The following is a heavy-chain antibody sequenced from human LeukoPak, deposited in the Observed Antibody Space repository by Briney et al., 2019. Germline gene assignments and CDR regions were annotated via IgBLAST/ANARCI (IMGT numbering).Heavy chain of an antibody. J-gene: IGHJ4*02. CDR2: ISAYNGNT. CDR1: GYTFTCYG. D-gene: IGHD3-10*01. V-gene: IGHV1-18*01. CDR3: ARAGYGSGSYNIDY. Sequence: ASVKVSCKASGYTFTCYGISWVRQAPGQGLEWMGWISAYNGNTNYAQKLQGRVTMTTDTSTSTAYMELRSLRSGDTAVYYCARAGYGSGSYNIDYWGQGALVTVSS.